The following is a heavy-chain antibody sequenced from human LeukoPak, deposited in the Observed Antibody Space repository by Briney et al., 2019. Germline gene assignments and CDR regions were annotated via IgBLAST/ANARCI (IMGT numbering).Heavy chain of an antibody. J-gene: IGHJ5*02. Sequence: SETLSLTCTVAGGSISSYYWSWIRQPAGKGLEWIGRIYTNGSTNYNPSLKSRVTMSVDTSKNQFSLKLSSVTAADTAVYYCARDRRYYYDSSGYYYVWNWFDPWGQGTLVTVSS. D-gene: IGHD3-22*01. V-gene: IGHV4-4*07. CDR2: IYTNGST. CDR3: ARDRRYYYDSSGYYYVWNWFDP. CDR1: GGSISSYY.